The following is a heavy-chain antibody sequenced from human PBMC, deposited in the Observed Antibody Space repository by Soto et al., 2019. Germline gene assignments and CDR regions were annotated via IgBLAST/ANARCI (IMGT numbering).Heavy chain of an antibody. V-gene: IGHV4-61*01. D-gene: IGHD5-18*01. Sequence: QVQLQESGPGLVKPSETLSLTCTVSGGSVSSGSYYWSWIRQPPGKGLEWIGYIYYSGSTNYNPSLKSRVTISVDTSKNQFSLKLSSVNAADTAVYYCARDGALGIQLWYYGMDVWGQGTTVTVSS. J-gene: IGHJ6*02. CDR3: ARDGALGIQLWYYGMDV. CDR1: GGSVSSGSYY. CDR2: IYYSGST.